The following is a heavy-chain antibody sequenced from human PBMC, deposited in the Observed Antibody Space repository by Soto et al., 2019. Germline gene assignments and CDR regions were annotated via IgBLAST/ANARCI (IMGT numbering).Heavy chain of an antibody. D-gene: IGHD3-3*01. J-gene: IGHJ4*02. CDR1: GFTFSSYA. CDR2: ISGSGGST. V-gene: IGHV3-23*01. CDR3: AKDANFWSGYQYYFDY. Sequence: EVQLLESGGGLVQPGGSLRLSCAASGFTFSSYAMSWVREAPGKGLEWVSAISGSGGSTYYADSVKGRFTISRDNSKNTLYLQMNRLRAEDTAVYYCAKDANFWSGYQYYFDYWGQGTLVTVSS.